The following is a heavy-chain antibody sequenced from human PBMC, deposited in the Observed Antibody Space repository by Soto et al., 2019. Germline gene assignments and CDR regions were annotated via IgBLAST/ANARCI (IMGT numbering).Heavy chain of an antibody. D-gene: IGHD3-3*01. J-gene: IGHJ6*03. V-gene: IGHV1-46*03. CDR1: GYTFTSYY. CDR2: INPSGGST. CDR3: ARGGARGVRFLEWLPQYYYMDV. Sequence: ASVKVSCKASGYTFTSYYMHWVRQAPGQGLEWMGIINPSGGSTSYAQKFQGRVTMTRDTSTSTVYMELSSLRSEDTAVYYCARGGARGVRFLEWLPQYYYMDVWGKGTTVTVSS.